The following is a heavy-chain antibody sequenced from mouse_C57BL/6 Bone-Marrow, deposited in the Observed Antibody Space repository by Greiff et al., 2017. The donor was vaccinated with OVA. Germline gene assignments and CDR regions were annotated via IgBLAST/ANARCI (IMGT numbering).Heavy chain of an antibody. J-gene: IGHJ3*01. D-gene: IGHD1-1*01. CDR1: GYTFTDYN. CDR2: INPTNGGT. CDR3: ARGTTVVAKGAWFAY. Sequence: VQLQQSGPELVKPGASVKLSCKASGYTFTDYNMHWVKQSHGKSLEWIGYINPTNGGTSYNQKFKGKATLTVNKSSSTAYMGLRSLTSEDSAVYYCARGTTVVAKGAWFAYWGQGTLVTVSA. V-gene: IGHV1-22*01.